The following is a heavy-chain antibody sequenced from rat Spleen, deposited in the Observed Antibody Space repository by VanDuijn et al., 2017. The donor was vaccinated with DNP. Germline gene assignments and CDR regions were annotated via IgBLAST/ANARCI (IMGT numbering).Heavy chain of an antibody. CDR2: ITNSGGNT. V-gene: IGHV5S13*01. Sequence: EVQLVESGGGLVQPGRSLKLSCAASGFTFSNYGMAWVRQAPTKGLEWVASITNSGGNTYYRDSVKGRFTISRDNAKSTLYLQMDSLRSEDTATYYCATHRTTGIVFDYWGQGVMVTVSS. CDR1: GFTFSNYG. D-gene: IGHD1-9*01. J-gene: IGHJ2*01. CDR3: ATHRTTGIVFDY.